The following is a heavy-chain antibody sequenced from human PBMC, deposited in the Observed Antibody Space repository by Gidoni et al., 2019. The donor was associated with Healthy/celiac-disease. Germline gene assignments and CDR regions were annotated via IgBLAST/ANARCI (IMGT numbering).Heavy chain of an antibody. J-gene: IGHJ5*02. CDR1: GGTFSSYA. V-gene: IGHV1-69*01. Sequence: QVQLVQSGAEVKKPGSSVKVSCTASGGTFSSYAISWVRQAPGQGLEWMGGIIPIFGTANYAQKFQGRVTITADESTSTAYMWLSSLRSEDTAVYYCARGATTVTTSPPSYSWFDPWGQGTLVTVSS. CDR2: IIPIFGTA. CDR3: ARGATTVTTSPPSYSWFDP. D-gene: IGHD4-17*01.